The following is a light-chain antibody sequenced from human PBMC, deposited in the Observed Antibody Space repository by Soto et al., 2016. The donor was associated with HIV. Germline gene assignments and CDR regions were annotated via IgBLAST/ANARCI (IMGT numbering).Light chain of an antibody. Sequence: DIQLTQSPSFLSASVGDRVTITCRASQGISSYLAWYQRKPGKAPNLLIYAAFTLQSGVPSRFSGSGSGTEFTLTISSLQPEDFATYYCQQLNTYPPYTFGQGTKLEIK. J-gene: IGKJ2*01. CDR1: QGISSY. V-gene: IGKV1-9*01. CDR3: QQLNTYPPYT. CDR2: AAF.